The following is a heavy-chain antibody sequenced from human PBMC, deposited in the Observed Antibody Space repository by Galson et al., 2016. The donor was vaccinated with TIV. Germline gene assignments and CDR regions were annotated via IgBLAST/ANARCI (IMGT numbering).Heavy chain of an antibody. Sequence: SVKVSCKASGYTFTNDHIHWVRQVSGQGPEWVGWMNPDNAKTGFAQKFQGRVAMTRNTSVSTVYMELSMLTSEDTAVYYCARLGIRSWYADWFDPWGQGTLVTVSS. CDR2: MNPDNAKT. V-gene: IGHV1-8*01. D-gene: IGHD6-13*01. CDR3: ARLGIRSWYADWFDP. J-gene: IGHJ5*02. CDR1: GYTFTNDH.